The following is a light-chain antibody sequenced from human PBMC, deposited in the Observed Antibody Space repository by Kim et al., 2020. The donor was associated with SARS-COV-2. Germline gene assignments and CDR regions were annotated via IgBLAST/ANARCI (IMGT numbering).Light chain of an antibody. Sequence: EIVLTQSPATLSLSPGERATLSCRASQSVSSYLAWYQQKPGQPPRLLIYGASNRATGIPARFSGSGSGTDFTLTISSLEPEDFAVYYCHQRSNWPLTFGGGTKVDIK. CDR1: QSVSSY. CDR3: HQRSNWPLT. J-gene: IGKJ4*01. V-gene: IGKV3-11*01. CDR2: GAS.